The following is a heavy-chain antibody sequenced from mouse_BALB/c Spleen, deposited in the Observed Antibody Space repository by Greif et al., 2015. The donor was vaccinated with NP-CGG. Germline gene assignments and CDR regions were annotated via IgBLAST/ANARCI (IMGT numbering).Heavy chain of an antibody. D-gene: IGHD2-1*01. CDR2: ISSGGSYT. CDR1: GFAFSSYD. J-gene: IGHJ3*01. CDR3: ARHDYGNHFAY. Sequence: EVQRVESGGGLVKPGGSLKLSCAASGFAFSSYDMSWVRQTPEKRLEWVATISSGGSYTYYPDSVKGRFTISRDNARNTLYLQMSSLRSEDTALYYCARHDYGNHFAYWGQGTLVTVSA. V-gene: IGHV5-9*02.